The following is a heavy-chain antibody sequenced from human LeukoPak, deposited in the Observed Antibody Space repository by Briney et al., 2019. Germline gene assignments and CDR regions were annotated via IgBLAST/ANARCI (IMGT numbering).Heavy chain of an antibody. J-gene: IGHJ4*02. CDR2: ISGSGGST. CDR3: AKVLYGGYSYDY. V-gene: IGHV3-23*01. D-gene: IGHD5-18*01. Sequence: PGGSLRLSCAASGFTFSSYDMHWVRQAPGKGLEWVSVISGSGGSTNYADSVKGRFTISRDNSKNTLYLQMNSLRAEDTAVYYCAKVLYGGYSYDYWGQGTLVTVSS. CDR1: GFTFSSYD.